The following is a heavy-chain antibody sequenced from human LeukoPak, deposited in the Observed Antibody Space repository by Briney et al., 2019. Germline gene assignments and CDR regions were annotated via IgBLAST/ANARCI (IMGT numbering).Heavy chain of an antibody. CDR1: GITFSSDD. V-gene: IGHV3-23*01. CDR2: ISDRGKT. J-gene: IGHJ3*02. CDR3: ARLARIFGVADSFDI. Sequence: GGSLRLSCEASGITFSSDDMNWVRQAPGKGLEWISAISDRGKTDYADSVKGRFTISRDNSKNTLYLQLSSLRAEDTGVYYCARLARIFGVADSFDIWGQGTFVTVSS. D-gene: IGHD3-3*02.